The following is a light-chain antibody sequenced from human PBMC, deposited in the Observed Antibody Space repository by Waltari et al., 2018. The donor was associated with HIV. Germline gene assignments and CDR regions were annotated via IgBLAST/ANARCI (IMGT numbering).Light chain of an antibody. CDR2: DDV. Sequence: SYVLTQPTSVSVAPGQTARITCGGNNMGAKSVPCDPRRLGQAPASVVYDDVGRPSGMSDRISGSNSGNTATLLIAGAEVGDEAEYYCQVWDMTSDHFVFGPGTTVTVL. V-gene: IGLV3-21*02. CDR3: QVWDMTSDHFV. J-gene: IGLJ1*01. CDR1: NMGAKS.